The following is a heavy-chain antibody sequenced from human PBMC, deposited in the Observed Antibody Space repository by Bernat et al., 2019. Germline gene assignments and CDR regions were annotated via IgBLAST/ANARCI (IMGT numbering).Heavy chain of an antibody. Sequence: QVQLQESGPGLVKPSETLSLTCTVSGGSISSYYWSWIRQPPGKGLEWIGYTNYSGSTNYNPSLKSRVTITVDTSKNQFALKLSSVTAADTAVYYCARLNGGFDYWGQGTLVTVSS. CDR2: TNYSGST. CDR3: ARLNGGFDY. J-gene: IGHJ4*02. V-gene: IGHV4-59*12. CDR1: GGSISSYY. D-gene: IGHD3-16*01.